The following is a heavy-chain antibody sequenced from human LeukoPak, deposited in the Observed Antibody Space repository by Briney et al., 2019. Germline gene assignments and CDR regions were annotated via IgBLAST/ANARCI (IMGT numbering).Heavy chain of an antibody. CDR3: ARGGWLAP. Sequence: ASVKVSCTASGYTFTSYFIHWVRQAPGHGLEWMGIINPSGGNTSYAQKFQGRVTTTRDTSTSTVYMELSSLRSEDTAVYYCARGGWLAPWGQGTLVTVSS. J-gene: IGHJ5*02. CDR1: GYTFTSYF. CDR2: INPSGGNT. V-gene: IGHV1-46*01.